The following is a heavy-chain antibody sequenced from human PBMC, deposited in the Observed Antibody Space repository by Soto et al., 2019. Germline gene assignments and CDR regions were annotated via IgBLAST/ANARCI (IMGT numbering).Heavy chain of an antibody. CDR1: GGTFSSYA. D-gene: IGHD3-10*01. V-gene: IGHV1-69*01. Sequence: QVQVVQSGAEVKKPGSSVKVSCKASGGTFSSYAISWVRQAPGQGLEWMGGIIPIFGTANYAQKFQGRVTITADESTSTAYMELSSLRSEDTAVYYCARGLVRGVISYYGMDVWGQGTTVTVSS. J-gene: IGHJ6*02. CDR2: IIPIFGTA. CDR3: ARGLVRGVISYYGMDV.